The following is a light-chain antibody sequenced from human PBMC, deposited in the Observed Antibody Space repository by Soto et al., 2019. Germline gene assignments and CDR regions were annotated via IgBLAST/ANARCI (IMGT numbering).Light chain of an antibody. Sequence: QSALTQPASVSGSPGQSITISCTGTSGDVGSYKLVSWYQQHPGKAPKLMINEVTKRPSGVSNRFSGAKSDTTASLTISGLQAEDEADYYCCSYAGSSTVVFGGGTKVTVL. CDR2: EVT. CDR3: CSYAGSSTVV. CDR1: SGDVGSYKL. V-gene: IGLV2-23*02. J-gene: IGLJ2*01.